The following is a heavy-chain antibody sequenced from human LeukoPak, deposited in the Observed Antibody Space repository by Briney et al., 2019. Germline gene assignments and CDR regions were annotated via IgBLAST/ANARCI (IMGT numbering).Heavy chain of an antibody. Sequence: TGGSLRLSCAASGFTFSSYEMNWVRQAPGKGLEWVSYISSSGSTIYYADSVKGRCTISRDNSKKTLYLQMNSLRAEDTAVYYCAKGMSATSGYLELEYWGQGTLVTVSS. CDR3: AKGMSATSGYLELEY. CDR1: GFTFSSYE. J-gene: IGHJ4*02. V-gene: IGHV3-48*03. D-gene: IGHD3-22*01. CDR2: ISSSGSTI.